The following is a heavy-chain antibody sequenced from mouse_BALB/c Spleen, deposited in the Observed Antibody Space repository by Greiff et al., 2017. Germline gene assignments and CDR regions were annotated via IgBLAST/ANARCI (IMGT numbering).Heavy chain of an antibody. Sequence: EVKLVESGGGLVQPGGSRKLSCAASGFTFSSFGMHWVRQAPEKGLEWVAYISSGSSTIYYADTVKGRFTISRDNPKNTLFLQMTSLRSEDTAMYYCAGSYYGSSPAWFAYWGQGTLVTVSA. V-gene: IGHV5-17*02. CDR2: ISSGSSTI. J-gene: IGHJ3*01. D-gene: IGHD1-1*01. CDR1: GFTFSSFG. CDR3: AGSYYGSSPAWFAY.